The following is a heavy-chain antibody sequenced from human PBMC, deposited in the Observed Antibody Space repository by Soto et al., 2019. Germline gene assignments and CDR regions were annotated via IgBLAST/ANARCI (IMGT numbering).Heavy chain of an antibody. J-gene: IGHJ4*02. CDR3: ARDLLPVDY. CDR1: GGSITNYY. D-gene: IGHD3-10*01. CDR2: ISYTGSI. V-gene: IGHV4-59*12. Sequence: PSETLSLTCTVSGGSITNYYYSWIRQPPGKGLEWIGYISYTGSINYNPSLKSRVTVSVDTSKNHFSLKLSSVTAADTAVYYCARDLLPVDYWGQGTLVTVSS.